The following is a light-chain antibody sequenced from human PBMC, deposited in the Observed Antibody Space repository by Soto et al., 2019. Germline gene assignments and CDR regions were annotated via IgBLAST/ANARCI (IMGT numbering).Light chain of an antibody. V-gene: IGKV3-11*01. J-gene: IGKJ5*01. CDR1: QNVRSY. Sequence: EIVFTHSPATLSLSPGERATLSCRASQNVRSYLAWYQQKPGQAPRLLIHDASSRATGIPDRFSGSGSGTDFTLTISSLEPEDSAVYYCQQRTNWPTSTFGQGTRLEI. CDR2: DAS. CDR3: QQRTNWPTST.